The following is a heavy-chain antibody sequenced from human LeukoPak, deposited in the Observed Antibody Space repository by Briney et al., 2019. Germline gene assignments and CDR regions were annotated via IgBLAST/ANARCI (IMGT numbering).Heavy chain of an antibody. CDR1: GYTFTSYA. CDR2: INAGNGNT. V-gene: IGHV1-3*01. CDR3: AGSGIYSVDYYGMDV. J-gene: IGHJ6*02. Sequence: GASVKVSCKASGYTFTSYAMHWVRQAPGQRLEWMGWINAGNGNTKYSQKFQGRVTITRDTSASTAYMELSSLRSEDTAVYYCAGSGIYSVDYYGMDVWGQGTTVTVSS. D-gene: IGHD3-10*01.